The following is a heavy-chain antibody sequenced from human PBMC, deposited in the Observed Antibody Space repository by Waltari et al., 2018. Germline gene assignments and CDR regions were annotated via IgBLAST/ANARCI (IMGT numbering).Heavy chain of an antibody. D-gene: IGHD6-6*01. Sequence: QVQLQESGPGLVKPSATLSLSCSVSGGSISSSSYYWGWIRQPPGKGLEWIGSMYYSGSTYYNSSLKSRVTISVDTSMNQFSLKLSSVTAADTAVYYCARKGRDSSSSRKAFDIWGQGTMVTVSS. CDR2: MYYSGST. V-gene: IGHV4-39*01. J-gene: IGHJ3*02. CDR3: ARKGRDSSSSRKAFDI. CDR1: GGSISSSSYY.